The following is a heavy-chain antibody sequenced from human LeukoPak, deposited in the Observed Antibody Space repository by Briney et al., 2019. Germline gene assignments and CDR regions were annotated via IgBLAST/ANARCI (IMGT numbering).Heavy chain of an antibody. CDR3: AKDRGYSYASGSSELDY. Sequence: PGGSLRLSCAASGFTFSGHGMHWVRLAPGKGLEWVAVIAYDGSQKHYADSVQGRFTISRDNSRNTVYLQMNGLRDEDTAIYYCAKDRGYSYASGSSELDYWGQGTPVTVSS. V-gene: IGHV3-30*18. J-gene: IGHJ4*02. D-gene: IGHD3-10*01. CDR2: IAYDGSQK. CDR1: GFTFSGHG.